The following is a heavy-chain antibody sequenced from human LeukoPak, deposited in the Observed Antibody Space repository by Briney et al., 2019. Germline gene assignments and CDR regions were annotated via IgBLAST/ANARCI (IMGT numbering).Heavy chain of an antibody. CDR2: INPSGGST. CDR3: AKSSGSYSYYYGMDV. D-gene: IGHD1-26*01. Sequence: GASVKVSCKASGYTFTSYYMHWVRQAPGQGLEWMGIINPSGGSTSYAQKFQGRVTITADESTSTAYMELSSLRSEDTAVYYCAKSSGSYSYYYGMDVWGQGTTVTVSS. CDR1: GYTFTSYY. V-gene: IGHV1-46*01. J-gene: IGHJ6*02.